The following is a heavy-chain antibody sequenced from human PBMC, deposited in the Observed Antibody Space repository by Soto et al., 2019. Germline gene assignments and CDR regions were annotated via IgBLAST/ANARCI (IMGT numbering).Heavy chain of an antibody. CDR3: ARDNGSGSNNWFDT. Sequence: ASVKVSCKASGFNFRTTAVQWVRQARGQRLEWIGWIVVGSGNTNYAQTFQERVTITRDMSTSTAYMDVSSLRSEDTAVYYCARDNGSGSNNWFDTWGQGTLVTVSS. J-gene: IGHJ5*02. D-gene: IGHD3-10*01. CDR2: IVVGSGNT. V-gene: IGHV1-58*01. CDR1: GFNFRTTA.